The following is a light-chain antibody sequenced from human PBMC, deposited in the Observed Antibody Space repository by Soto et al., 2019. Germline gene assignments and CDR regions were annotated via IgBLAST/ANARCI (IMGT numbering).Light chain of an antibody. J-gene: IGLJ1*01. CDR1: SSDVGGYVY. Sequence: QSALTQPASVSGSPGQSITISCTGTSSDVGGYVYVSWYQQHPGKAPTLLIYEVSKRPSGVSNRFSGSRSGNTASLTISGLQAEDEADYHCSSYRYSNTYIFGTGTKVTV. V-gene: IGLV2-14*01. CDR3: SSYRYSNTYI. CDR2: EVS.